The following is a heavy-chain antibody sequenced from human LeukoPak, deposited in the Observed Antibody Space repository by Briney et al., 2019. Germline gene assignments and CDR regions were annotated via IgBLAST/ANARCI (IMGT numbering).Heavy chain of an antibody. CDR1: GGSISSSNW. J-gene: IGHJ4*02. CDR2: IYRSGST. D-gene: IGHD3-22*01. V-gene: IGHV4-4*02. CDR3: ARLGTYYYDSSGYYYFDY. Sequence: SETLSLTCAVSGGSISSSNWWSWVRQPPGKGLEWIGEIYRSGSTNYNPSLKSRVTISVDKSKNQFSLKLSSVTAADTAVYYCARLGTYYYDSSGYYYFDYWGQGTLVTVSS.